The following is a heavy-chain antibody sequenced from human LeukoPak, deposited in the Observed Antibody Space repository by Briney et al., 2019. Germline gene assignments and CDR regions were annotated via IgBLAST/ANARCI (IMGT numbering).Heavy chain of an antibody. CDR3: AKVTSSYNYFDY. Sequence: PGGSLRLSCEAPGFTFTTYPMSWVRQAPGKGLEWVSTFSGSGGRTYYADSVKGRFTISRDNSKNRLSLQMNSLRAEDTAVYYCAKVTSSYNYFDYWGQGSLVTVSS. CDR2: FSGSGGRT. J-gene: IGHJ4*02. V-gene: IGHV3-23*01. D-gene: IGHD2-2*01. CDR1: GFTFTTYP.